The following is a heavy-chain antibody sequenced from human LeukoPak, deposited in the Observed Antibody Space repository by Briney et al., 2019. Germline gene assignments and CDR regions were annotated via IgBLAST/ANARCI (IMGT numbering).Heavy chain of an antibody. CDR2: FYIDGNT. D-gene: IGHD5-24*01. V-gene: IGHV3-66*01. CDR3: ARGDGYNFFDY. J-gene: IGHJ4*02. Sequence: GGSLRLSCAASGFTVSRNYVSWVRQAPGKGLEWVSVFYIDGNTYYADSVKGRFTISRDSSKNTVYLQTNSLRAEDTAVYYCARGDGYNFFDYWGQGTLVTVSS. CDR1: GFTVSRNY.